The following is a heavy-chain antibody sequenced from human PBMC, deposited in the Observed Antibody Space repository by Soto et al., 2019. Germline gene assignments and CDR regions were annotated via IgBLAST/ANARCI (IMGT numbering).Heavy chain of an antibody. J-gene: IGHJ6*02. D-gene: IGHD6-6*01. CDR3: AAEIAARSSYYYYGMDV. Sequence: AVVVSFLATGGTFSGYAINWVRQAPGQGLEWMGGIIPIFGTANYAQKFQGRVTITADESTSTAYMELSSLRSEDTAVYYCAAEIAARSSYYYYGMDVWGQGTTVTVSS. CDR2: IIPIFGTA. V-gene: IGHV1-69*13. CDR1: GGTFSGYA.